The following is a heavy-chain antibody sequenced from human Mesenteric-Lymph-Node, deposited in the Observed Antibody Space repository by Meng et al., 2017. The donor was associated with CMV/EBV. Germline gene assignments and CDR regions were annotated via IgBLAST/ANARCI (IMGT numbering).Heavy chain of an antibody. CDR2: IYSGVGST. D-gene: IGHD3-3*01. Sequence: GGSLRLSCAASGFTFSSYAMSWVRQAPGKGLEWVSVIYSGVGSTYYADSVKGRFTISRDNSKHTLYLQMNSLRAEDTAVYYCARDRIGTIFGGKDVWGQGTTVTVSS. CDR1: GFTFSSYA. CDR3: ARDRIGTIFGGKDV. V-gene: IGHV3-23*03. J-gene: IGHJ6*02.